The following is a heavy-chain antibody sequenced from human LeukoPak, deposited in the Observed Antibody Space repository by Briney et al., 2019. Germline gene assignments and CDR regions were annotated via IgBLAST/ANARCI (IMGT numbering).Heavy chain of an antibody. CDR1: GFTFSSYW. CDR3: AREPGIAAAGLFDY. J-gene: IGHJ4*02. Sequence: GGSLRLSCAASGFTFSSYWMSWVRQAPGKGLEWVANIKQDGSEQYYVDSVKGRFTISRDNAKNSLYLQMNSLRAEDTAVYYCAREPGIAAAGLFDYWGQGTLVTVSS. V-gene: IGHV3-7*01. D-gene: IGHD6-13*01. CDR2: IKQDGSEQ.